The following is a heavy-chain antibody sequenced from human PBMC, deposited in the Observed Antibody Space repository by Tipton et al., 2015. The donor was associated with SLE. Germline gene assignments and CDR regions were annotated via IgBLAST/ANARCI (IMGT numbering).Heavy chain of an antibody. CDR1: GGTFSSYG. D-gene: IGHD3-10*01. CDR2: IIPLFDMT. J-gene: IGHJ5*02. V-gene: IGHV1-69*17. Sequence: QVQLVQSGAEVTKPGSSVKVSCKASGGTFSSYGFNWVRQAPGQGLEWMGGIIPLFDMTKYAQKYQGRVTITADKSTSTIYMELTSLRSEDTAVYYCAREGTGSGSYLYNWFDPWGHGTLVTVSS. CDR3: AREGTGSGSYLYNWFDP.